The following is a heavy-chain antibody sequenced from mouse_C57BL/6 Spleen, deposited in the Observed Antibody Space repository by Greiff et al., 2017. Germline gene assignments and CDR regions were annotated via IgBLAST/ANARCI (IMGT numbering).Heavy chain of an antibody. CDR2: ISGGGGNT. V-gene: IGHV5-9*01. CDR1: GFTFSSYT. Sequence: EVKLMESGGGLVKPGGSLKLSCAASGFTFSSYTMSWVRQTPEKRLEWVATISGGGGNTYYPDSVKGRFTISRDTAKNTLYLQMSSLRSEDTALYYCARQRIMDYWGQGTSVTVSS. CDR3: ARQRIMDY. J-gene: IGHJ4*01.